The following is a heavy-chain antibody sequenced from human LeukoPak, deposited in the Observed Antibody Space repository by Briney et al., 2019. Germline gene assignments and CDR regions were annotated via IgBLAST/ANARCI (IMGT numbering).Heavy chain of an antibody. D-gene: IGHD3-10*01. CDR1: GDSVSNNIAT. V-gene: IGHV6-1*01. Sequence: SQTLSLTCAISGDSVSNNIATWNWVRQSASRGLEWLGRTYYRSRWGNDYAISVKGRITINPDTSRNQLSLQLNSVTPEDTAVYYCVRDSDDYYWALDFWGQGTPVTVSS. CDR2: TYYRSRWGN. CDR3: VRDSDDYYWALDF. J-gene: IGHJ4*02.